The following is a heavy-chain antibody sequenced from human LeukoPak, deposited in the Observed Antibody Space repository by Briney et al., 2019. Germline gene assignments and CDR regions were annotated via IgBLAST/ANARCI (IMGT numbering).Heavy chain of an antibody. CDR1: GGSVSSTSSSYF. D-gene: IGHD3-10*01. CDR3: TRSIMNFYVSGT. V-gene: IGHV4-61*01. CDR2: IYHTVST. Sequence: SETLSLTCTVSGGSVSSTSSSYFWNWLRQPPGKGLEWIGYIYHTVSTKYTPSLESRVTMSVDTFKNQFSLKLRSVTAADTAVYYCTRSIMNFYVSGTWGRGTLVTVSS. J-gene: IGHJ5*02.